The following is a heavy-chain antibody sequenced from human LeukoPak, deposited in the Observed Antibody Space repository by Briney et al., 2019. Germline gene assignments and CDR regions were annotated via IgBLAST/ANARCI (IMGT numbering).Heavy chain of an antibody. CDR3: ARGPTRYYYDSSGYYIL. Sequence: SETLSLTCAVYGGSFSGYYWSWIRQPPGKGLEWIGEINHSGSTNYNPSLKSRVTISVDTSKNQFSLKLSSVTAADTAVYYCARGPTRYYYDSSGYYILWGQGTLVTVSS. D-gene: IGHD3-22*01. CDR2: INHSGST. J-gene: IGHJ4*02. CDR1: GGSFSGYY. V-gene: IGHV4-34*01.